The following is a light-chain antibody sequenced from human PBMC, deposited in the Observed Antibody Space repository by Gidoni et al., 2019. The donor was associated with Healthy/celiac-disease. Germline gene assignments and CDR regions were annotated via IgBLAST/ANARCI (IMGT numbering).Light chain of an antibody. V-gene: IGKV4-1*01. CDR3: QQYYSTPYT. Sequence: DIVMTQSPDSLAVSLGERATINCKSSQSVLYSSNNKNYLAWYQQKPGQPPKLLIYWASTRESGVPDRFSGSGSGTDFTLTISSLQAEDVAVYYCQQYYSTPYTFHQGTKLEIK. J-gene: IGKJ2*01. CDR2: WAS. CDR1: QSVLYSSNNKNY.